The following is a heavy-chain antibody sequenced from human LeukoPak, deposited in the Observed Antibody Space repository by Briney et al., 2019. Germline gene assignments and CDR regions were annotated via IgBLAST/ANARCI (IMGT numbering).Heavy chain of an antibody. CDR2: IYTSGST. CDR1: GGSISSYY. V-gene: IGHV4-4*07. Sequence: PSETLSLTCTVSGGSISSYYWSWIRQPAGKGLEWIGRIYTSGSTNYNPSLKSRVTMSVDTSKNQFSLKLSSVTAADTAVYYCARDRGEWLVPDAFDIWGQGTMVTVSS. J-gene: IGHJ3*02. D-gene: IGHD6-19*01. CDR3: ARDRGEWLVPDAFDI.